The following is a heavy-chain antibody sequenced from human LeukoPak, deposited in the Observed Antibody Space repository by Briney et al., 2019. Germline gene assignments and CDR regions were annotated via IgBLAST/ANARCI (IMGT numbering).Heavy chain of an antibody. Sequence: GGSLRLSCAASGFTFSSYEMNWVRQAPGKGLEWVSYISSSGSTIYYADSVKGRFTISRDNAKNSLYLQMNSLRAEDTAVYYCASLVVVAATPYYYGMDVWGQGTTVTVS. D-gene: IGHD2-15*01. CDR1: GFTFSSYE. CDR2: ISSSGSTI. V-gene: IGHV3-48*03. CDR3: ASLVVVAATPYYYGMDV. J-gene: IGHJ6*02.